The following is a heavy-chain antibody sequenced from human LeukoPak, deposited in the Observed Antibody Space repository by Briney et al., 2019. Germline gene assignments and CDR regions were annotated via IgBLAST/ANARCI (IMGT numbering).Heavy chain of an antibody. Sequence: SETLSLTCSVSGGSISSYYWSWIRPPPGKGLEWIGYVHYIGSTKSNPSLKSRVTISIDTSKKQLSLKMNPVTAADTAVYFCATNYGGNSNDAFDIWGQGTMVTVSS. J-gene: IGHJ3*02. CDR2: VHYIGST. CDR1: GGSISSYY. CDR3: ATNYGGNSNDAFDI. D-gene: IGHD4-23*01. V-gene: IGHV4-59*01.